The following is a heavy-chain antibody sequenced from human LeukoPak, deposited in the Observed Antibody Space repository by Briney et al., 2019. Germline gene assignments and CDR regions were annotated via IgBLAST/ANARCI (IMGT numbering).Heavy chain of an antibody. CDR3: ARDPYSGNYGNYYYYYMDV. V-gene: IGHV3-21*01. CDR1: GFTFSSYS. Sequence: KAGGSLRLSCAASGFTFSSYSMNWVRQAPGKGLEWVSSISSSSTSYIYYADSVKGRFTISRDNAKNSLYLQMNSLGPEDTALYYCARDPYSGNYGNYYYYYMDVWGKGTTVTISS. J-gene: IGHJ6*03. D-gene: IGHD1-26*01. CDR2: ISSSSTSYI.